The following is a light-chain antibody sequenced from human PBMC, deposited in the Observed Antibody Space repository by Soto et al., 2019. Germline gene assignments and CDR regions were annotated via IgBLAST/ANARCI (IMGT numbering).Light chain of an antibody. CDR2: KAS. V-gene: IGKV1-5*03. CDR3: QQYNSYSEG. J-gene: IGKJ1*01. Sequence: DIQMTQSPATLSGSVGARVTITCRASQTISSWLAWYQQKPGKAPKLLIYKASTLKSGVPSRFSGSGSGTEFTLTISSLQPDDFATYYCQQYNSYSEGFGQGTKVDI. CDR1: QTISSW.